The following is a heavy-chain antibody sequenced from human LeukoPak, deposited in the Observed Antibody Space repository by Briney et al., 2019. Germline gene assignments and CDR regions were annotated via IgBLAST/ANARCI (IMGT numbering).Heavy chain of an antibody. CDR2: ISGSGGST. CDR1: GFTFSSYA. J-gene: IGHJ6*02. D-gene: IGHD3-3*01. V-gene: IGHV3-23*01. CDR3: ARDRPITYGMDV. Sequence: GGSLRLSCAASGFTFSSYAMSWVRQAPGKGLEWVSAISGSGGSTYYADSVKGRITISRDNSKNMLYLEMNSLRAEDTAVYYCARDRPITYGMDVWGQGTTVTVSS.